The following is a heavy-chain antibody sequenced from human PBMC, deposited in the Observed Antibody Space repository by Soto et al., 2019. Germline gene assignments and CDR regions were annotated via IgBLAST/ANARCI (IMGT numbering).Heavy chain of an antibody. D-gene: IGHD2-2*01. CDR1: AVTFSNIW. Sequence: PGGSVRLSCSAAAVTFSNIWITWFRQARGKGLELVGRIISKRDGETADVAAPGKARVTISRDEAKNTVVLGMNSRNSEDKALYYCPIPAIISREPSAYFHYWGRGTQVTVSS. CDR2: IISKRDGETA. J-gene: IGHJ4*02. V-gene: IGHV3-15*01. CDR3: PIPAIISREPSAYFHY.